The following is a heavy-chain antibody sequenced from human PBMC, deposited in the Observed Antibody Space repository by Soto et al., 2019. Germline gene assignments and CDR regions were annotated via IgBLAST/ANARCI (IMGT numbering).Heavy chain of an antibody. V-gene: IGHV4-31*02. CDR2: IYHSGGT. Sequence: WTWIRQHPGKGLDWIGYIYHSGGTYYNPSLKSRVTISVDTSENRFSLRLTSVAAADTAVYYCARGNNGFDPWGQGKMVTVXS. CDR3: ARGNNGFDP. J-gene: IGHJ3*01.